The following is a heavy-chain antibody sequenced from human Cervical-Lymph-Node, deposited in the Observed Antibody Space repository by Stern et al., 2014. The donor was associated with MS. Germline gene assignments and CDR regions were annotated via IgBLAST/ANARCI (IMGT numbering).Heavy chain of an antibody. CDR2: IYPDDSDT. V-gene: IGHV5-51*01. Sequence: EVKLVESGAEVKKPGESLTISCKGFGYRFNIYWIAWVRPRPGQGLEWMGIIYPDDSDTGYRPSFQGQVTFSVDKSISTAYLQWSSLKPSDTATYFCARRGMDVWGQGTSVTVSS. CDR3: ARRGMDV. J-gene: IGHJ6*02. CDR1: GYRFNIYW.